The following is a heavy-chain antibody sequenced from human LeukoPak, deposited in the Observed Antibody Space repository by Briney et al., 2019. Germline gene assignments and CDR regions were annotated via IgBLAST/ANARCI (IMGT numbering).Heavy chain of an antibody. V-gene: IGHV1-2*06. Sequence: ASVKVSCKTSGYTFTDSYIHWVRQAPGQGLEWIGRINPNSGDPNYPQKFQGRVTMTRDTSISTAYMELSRLRSDDTAVYYCARPMVRGVSSDEFFYYYYYMDVWGKGTTVTVSS. D-gene: IGHD3-10*01. CDR1: GYTFTDSY. J-gene: IGHJ6*03. CDR3: ARPMVRGVSSDEFFYYYYYMDV. CDR2: INPNSGDP.